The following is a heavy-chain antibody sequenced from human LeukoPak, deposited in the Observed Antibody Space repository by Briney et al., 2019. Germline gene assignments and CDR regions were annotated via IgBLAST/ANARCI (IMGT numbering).Heavy chain of an antibody. Sequence: PSETLSLTCAVYGGSFSGYYWSWIRQPPGKGLEWIGEINHSGSTNYNPSLKSRVTISVDTSKNQFSLKLSSVTAADTAVYYCARGVGATTFRWFDPWGKGTRVTVSS. J-gene: IGHJ5*02. D-gene: IGHD1-26*01. CDR2: INHSGST. CDR3: ARGVGATTFRWFDP. V-gene: IGHV4-34*01. CDR1: GGSFSGYY.